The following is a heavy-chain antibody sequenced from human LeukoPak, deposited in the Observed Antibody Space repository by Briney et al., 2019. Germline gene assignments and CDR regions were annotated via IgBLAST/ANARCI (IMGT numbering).Heavy chain of an antibody. CDR3: ARLGALHDAFDV. Sequence: PSETLSLTCNVSGGSISSGDYYWSWIRQPPGKGLEWIGNIRYSGSTKYNPSLKSRVTISVDTSKNQFSLRVTSLTAADTAVYYCARLGALHDAFDVWGQGTLVTVSS. V-gene: IGHV4-61*08. CDR1: GGSISSGDYY. CDR2: IRYSGST. J-gene: IGHJ3*01. D-gene: IGHD3-16*01.